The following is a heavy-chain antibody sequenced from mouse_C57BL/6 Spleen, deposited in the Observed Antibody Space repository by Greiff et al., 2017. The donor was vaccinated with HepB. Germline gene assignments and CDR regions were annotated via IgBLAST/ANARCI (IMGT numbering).Heavy chain of an antibody. CDR2: IHPNSGST. CDR1: GYTFTSYW. CDR3: ARIYDGYYNAY. V-gene: IGHV1-64*01. D-gene: IGHD2-3*01. J-gene: IGHJ3*01. Sequence: QVQLQQPGAELVKPGASVKLSCKASGYTFTSYWMHWVKQRPGQGLEWIGMIHPNSGSTNYNEKFKSKATLTVDKSSSTAYMQLSSLTSEDSAVYYCARIYDGYYNAYWGQGTLVTVSA.